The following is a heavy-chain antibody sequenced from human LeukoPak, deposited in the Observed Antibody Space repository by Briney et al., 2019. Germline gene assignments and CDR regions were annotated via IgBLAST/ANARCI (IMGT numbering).Heavy chain of an antibody. V-gene: IGHV3-23*01. CDR1: GFTFSSYA. Sequence: GGSLRLSCVASGFTFSSYAMSWVRQAPGKGLEWVSAISGSGGSTYYADSVKGRFTISRDNAKKSLYLRMNSLRAEDTAVYYCARALRSHSSGWYVFDYWGQGTLVTVSS. D-gene: IGHD6-19*01. CDR2: ISGSGGST. CDR3: ARALRSHSSGWYVFDY. J-gene: IGHJ4*02.